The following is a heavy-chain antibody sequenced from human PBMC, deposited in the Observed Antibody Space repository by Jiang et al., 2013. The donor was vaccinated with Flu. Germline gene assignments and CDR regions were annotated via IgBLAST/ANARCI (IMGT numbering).Heavy chain of an antibody. D-gene: IGHD6-13*01. CDR1: GFTFSDYY. CDR3: ARVAYSSSWYFDY. J-gene: IGHJ4*02. CDR2: ISSSSSYT. V-gene: IGHV3-11*05. Sequence: VQLVESGGGLVKPGGSLRLSCAASGFTFSDYYMSWIRQAPGKGLEWVSYISSSSSYTNYADSVKGRFTISRDNAKNSLYLQMNSLRAEDTAVYYCARVAYSSSWYFDYWGQGTLVTVSS.